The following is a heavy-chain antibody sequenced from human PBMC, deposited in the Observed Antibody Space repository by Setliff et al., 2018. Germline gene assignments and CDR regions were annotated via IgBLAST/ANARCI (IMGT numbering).Heavy chain of an antibody. V-gene: IGHV3-30*02. CDR1: GFTFSSYG. CDR2: IRYDGSNK. Sequence: GGSLRLSCAASGFTFSSYGMHWVRQAPGKGLEWVAFIRYDGSNKYYADSVKGRFTISRDNSKNTLYLQMNSLRAEDTAVYYCAATYYYDSSGYYNYWGQGTLVTVSS. CDR3: AATYYYDSSGYYNY. J-gene: IGHJ4*02. D-gene: IGHD3-22*01.